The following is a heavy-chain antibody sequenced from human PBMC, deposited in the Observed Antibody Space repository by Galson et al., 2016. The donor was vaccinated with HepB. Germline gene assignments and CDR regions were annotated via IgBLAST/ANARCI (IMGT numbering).Heavy chain of an antibody. V-gene: IGHV1-46*01. J-gene: IGHJ6*02. CDR2: FNPSGDRT. CDR3: ARGVRGYSSKGMDV. CDR1: GYTFTSYY. Sequence: SVKVSCKASGYTFTSYYMHWVRQAPGQGLEWMGIFNPSGDRTSYAQKIQGRVAMTRDTSTSTVYMELSSLRSEDTAVYYCARGVRGYSSKGMDVWGQGTTVTVSS. D-gene: IGHD6-13*01.